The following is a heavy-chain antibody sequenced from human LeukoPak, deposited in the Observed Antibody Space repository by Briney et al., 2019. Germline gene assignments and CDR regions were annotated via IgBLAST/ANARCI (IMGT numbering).Heavy chain of an antibody. V-gene: IGHV3-21*01. J-gene: IGHJ6*02. CDR1: GFTFSSYS. CDR3: ARDFCSSTSCYYYYYYGMDV. Sequence: GGSLRLSCAASGFTFSSYSMNWVRQAPGKGLEWVSSISSSSSSYIYYADSVKGRFTISRDNAKNSLYLQMNSLRAEDTAVYYCARDFCSSTSCYYYYYYGMDVWGQGTTVTVSS. D-gene: IGHD2-2*01. CDR2: ISSSSSSYI.